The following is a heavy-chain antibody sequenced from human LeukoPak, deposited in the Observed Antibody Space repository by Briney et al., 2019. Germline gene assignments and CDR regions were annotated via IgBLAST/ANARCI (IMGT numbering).Heavy chain of an antibody. Sequence: PSETLSLTCTVSGGSISSYYWSWIRQPPGKGLEWIGSIYYSGSTYYNPSLKSRVTISVDTSKNQFSLKLSSVTAADTAVYYCASWGVGATPDYWGQGTLVTVSS. CDR3: ASWGVGATPDY. V-gene: IGHV4-39*01. CDR1: GGSISSYY. D-gene: IGHD1-26*01. CDR2: IYYSGST. J-gene: IGHJ4*02.